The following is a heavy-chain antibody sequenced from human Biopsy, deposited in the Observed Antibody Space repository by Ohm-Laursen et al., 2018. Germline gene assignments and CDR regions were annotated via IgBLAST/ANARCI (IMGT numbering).Heavy chain of an antibody. CDR3: AKCMTRGSNYYFHH. D-gene: IGHD2-8*01. V-gene: IGHV3-33*06. CDR1: GFTFSSYG. CDR2: IWYDGSNK. Sequence: SLRLSCAAFGFTFSSYGMHWVRQAPGKGLEWVAAIWYDGSNKNYADSVKGRFTISRDNSKNTLYLQMNSLRGEDAAVYYCAKCMTRGSNYYFHHCGQGTLVTVSS. J-gene: IGHJ4*02.